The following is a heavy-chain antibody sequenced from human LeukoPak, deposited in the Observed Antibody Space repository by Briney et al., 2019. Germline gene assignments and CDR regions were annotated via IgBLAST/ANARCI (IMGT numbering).Heavy chain of an antibody. CDR1: GGSFSGYY. CDR2: INHSGST. J-gene: IGHJ4*02. V-gene: IGHV4-34*01. Sequence: PSETLSLTCAVYGGSFSGYYWSWIRQPPGEGLEWIGEINHSGSTNYNPSLKSRVTISVDTSKNQFSLKLSSVTAADTAVYYCARGLYYYDSSGYYVDWGQGTLVTVSS. D-gene: IGHD3-22*01. CDR3: ARGLYYYDSSGYYVD.